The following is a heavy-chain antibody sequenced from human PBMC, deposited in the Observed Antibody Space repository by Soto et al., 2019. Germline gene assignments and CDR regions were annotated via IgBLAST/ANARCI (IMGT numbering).Heavy chain of an antibody. J-gene: IGHJ6*02. CDR3: ARDQVSRYYYDSSGLDV. V-gene: IGHV3-66*01. CDR1: CFTVSSNY. Sequence: GSLRLCWAASCFTVSSNYMNWVSQAPGKGLEWVAVIYSGGATYYADSVKGRFTISRDNSKNTLYLQMNSLRAEDTAVYYCARDQVSRYYYDSSGLDVWGQGTTVTVSS. CDR2: IYSGGAT. D-gene: IGHD3-22*01.